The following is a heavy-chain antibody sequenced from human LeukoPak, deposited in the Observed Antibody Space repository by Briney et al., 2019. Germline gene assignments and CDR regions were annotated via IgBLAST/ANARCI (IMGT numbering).Heavy chain of an antibody. CDR2: INHSGSP. J-gene: IGHJ5*02. Sequence: SETLSLPCAVYGGSFSGYYWSWIRQPPGKGLEWIGEINHSGSPNYNPSLKSRVTISVDTSNNQFSLKLRSVIAADTAVYYCARAASAVSVPAAQAGPWFDPWGEGTLVTVSS. D-gene: IGHD2-2*01. CDR1: GGSFSGYY. V-gene: IGHV4-34*09. CDR3: ARAASAVSVPAAQAGPWFDP.